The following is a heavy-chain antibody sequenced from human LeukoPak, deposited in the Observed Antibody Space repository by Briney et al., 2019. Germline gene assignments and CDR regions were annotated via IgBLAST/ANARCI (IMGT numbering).Heavy chain of an antibody. Sequence: ASVKVSCKASGYTFTSYAMHWVRQAPGQRLEWMGWSNVGNGNTKYSQEFQGRVTITRDTSASTAYMELSSLRSEDMAVYYCAREGDFWSGHRYYFDYWGQGTLVTVSS. CDR2: SNVGNGNT. CDR3: AREGDFWSGHRYYFDY. D-gene: IGHD3-3*01. CDR1: GYTFTSYA. J-gene: IGHJ4*02. V-gene: IGHV1-3*02.